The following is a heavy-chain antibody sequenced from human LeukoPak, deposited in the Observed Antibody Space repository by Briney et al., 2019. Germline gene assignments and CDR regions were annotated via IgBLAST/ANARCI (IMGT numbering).Heavy chain of an antibody. J-gene: IGHJ5*02. V-gene: IGHV4-39*01. Sequence: SETLSLTCTVSGGPFSSSNYYWGWIRQPPGKGLEWIGSIYYSGSTYYNPSLKSRVTISVDTSNSQFSLKLSSVTAADTAVYYCARRTTVTTGIGDNWFDPWGQGTLVTASS. D-gene: IGHD4-17*01. CDR1: GGPFSSSNYY. CDR3: ARRTTVTTGIGDNWFDP. CDR2: IYYSGST.